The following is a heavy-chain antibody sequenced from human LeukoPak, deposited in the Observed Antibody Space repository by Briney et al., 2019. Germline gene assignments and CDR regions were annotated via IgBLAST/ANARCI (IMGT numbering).Heavy chain of an antibody. CDR1: GYTFTSYG. CDR3: ARASPDQYYYYYGMDV. J-gene: IGHJ6*02. CDR2: IIPIFGTA. Sequence: SVKVSCKASGYTFTSYGISWVRQAPGQGLEWMGGIIPIFGTANYAQKFQGRVTITADESTSTAYMELSSLRSEDTAVYYCARASPDQYYYYYGMDVWGQGTTVTVSS. V-gene: IGHV1-69*13.